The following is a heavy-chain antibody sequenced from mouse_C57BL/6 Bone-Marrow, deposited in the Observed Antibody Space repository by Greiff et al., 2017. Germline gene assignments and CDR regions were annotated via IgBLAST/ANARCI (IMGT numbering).Heavy chain of an antibody. D-gene: IGHD1-1*01. J-gene: IGHJ4*01. CDR2: IYPGGGYT. V-gene: IGHV1-63*01. CDR1: GYTFTNYW. Sequence: VQLQQSGAELVRPGTSVKMSCKASGYTFTNYWIGWAKQRPGHGLEWIGDIYPGGGYTNYNEKFKGKATLTADKSSSTAYMQFSSLTSEDSAIYYCARDYYGSSYGYAMDYWGQGTSVTVSS. CDR3: ARDYYGSSYGYAMDY.